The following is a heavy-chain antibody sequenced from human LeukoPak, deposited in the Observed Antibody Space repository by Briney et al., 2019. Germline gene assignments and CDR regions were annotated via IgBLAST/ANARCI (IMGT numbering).Heavy chain of an antibody. V-gene: IGHV1-2*02. J-gene: IGHJ3*02. CDR1: GYTFTGYY. Sequence: ASVKVSCKASGYTFTGYYLHWVRQAPGQGLEWRGWIHPNSGGTNYAQKLQGRVTMTTDTSTSTAYMELRSLRSDDTAVYYCARGLQENLAWLRAFSAFDIWGQGTMVTVSS. CDR2: IHPNSGGT. D-gene: IGHD5-24*01. CDR3: ARGLQENLAWLRAFSAFDI.